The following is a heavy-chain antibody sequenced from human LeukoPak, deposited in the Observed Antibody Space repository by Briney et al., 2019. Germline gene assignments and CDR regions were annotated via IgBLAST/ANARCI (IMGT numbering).Heavy chain of an antibody. CDR1: GYTFTSYW. CDR3: ARLYGDYALDY. Sequence: GESLKISCKGSGYTFTSYWVNWVRQMPGKGLEWMGIIYPGESETRYSPSFQGQVTISADKSITTVYLQWSSLKASDTAMYYCARLYGDYALDYWGQGTLVTVSS. D-gene: IGHD4-17*01. CDR2: IYPGESET. J-gene: IGHJ4*02. V-gene: IGHV5-51*01.